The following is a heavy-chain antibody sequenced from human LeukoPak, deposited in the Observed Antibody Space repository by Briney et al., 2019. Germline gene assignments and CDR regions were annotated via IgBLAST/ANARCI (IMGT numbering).Heavy chain of an antibody. D-gene: IGHD2-2*01. CDR2: IYYSGST. CDR1: GGSISSYY. J-gene: IGHJ5*02. V-gene: IGHV4-59*01. Sequence: SETLSLTCTVSGGSISSYYWSWIRQPPGKGLEWIGYIYYSGSTNYNPSLKSRVTISVDTSKNQFSLKLSSVTAADTAVYYCAGVWRYCSSTSCYDWFDPWGQGTLVTVSS. CDR3: AGVWRYCSSTSCYDWFDP.